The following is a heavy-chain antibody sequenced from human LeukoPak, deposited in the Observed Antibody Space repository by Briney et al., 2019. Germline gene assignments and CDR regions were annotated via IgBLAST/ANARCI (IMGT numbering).Heavy chain of an antibody. Sequence: GGSLRLSCAASGFTFSSYTMNWVRQAPGKGLKWVSKISSSSSTIYYADSVKGRFTISRDNAKNSLYLQMNSLRAEDTAVYYCARDSPQALAILHAFDIWGHGTMVTVSS. J-gene: IGHJ3*02. CDR1: GFTFSSYT. V-gene: IGHV3-48*01. D-gene: IGHD5-12*01. CDR2: ISSSSSTI. CDR3: ARDSPQALAILHAFDI.